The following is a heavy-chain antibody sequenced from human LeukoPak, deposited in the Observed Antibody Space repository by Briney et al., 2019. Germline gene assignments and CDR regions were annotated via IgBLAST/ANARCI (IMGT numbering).Heavy chain of an antibody. D-gene: IGHD1-1*01. J-gene: IGHJ4*02. CDR2: IYYSGNT. Sequence: PSETLSLTCNVSGASMSTYYWSWIRQPPGKGLEWIGYIYYSGNTNYNSFLMSRATISIDTSKNQFFLRLSSVTAADTAVYYCASGYRVTAFFQYWGQGTLVTVSP. CDR1: GASMSTYY. V-gene: IGHV4-59*01. CDR3: ASGYRVTAFFQY.